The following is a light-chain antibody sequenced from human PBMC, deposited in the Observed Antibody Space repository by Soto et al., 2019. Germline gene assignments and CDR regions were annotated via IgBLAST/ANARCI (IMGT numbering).Light chain of an antibody. CDR3: QSYDSSLSGSYV. J-gene: IGLJ1*01. Sequence: QSVLTQPPSVSGAPGQRVTISCTGSSSKIGAGYDVHWYQRLPGTAPKVLIYNNNNRPSGVPDRFSGSKSGTSASLAITGLQTEDEADYYCQSYDSSLSGSYVFGTATKVTVL. CDR2: NNN. V-gene: IGLV1-40*01. CDR1: SSKIGAGYD.